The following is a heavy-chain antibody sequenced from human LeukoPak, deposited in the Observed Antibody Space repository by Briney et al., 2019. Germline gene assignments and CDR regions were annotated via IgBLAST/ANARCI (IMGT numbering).Heavy chain of an antibody. CDR3: ARVFVDDYGAFFDY. D-gene: IGHD4-17*01. V-gene: IGHV3-21*01. CDR1: GFTFSSYS. Sequence: GGSLRLSCAASGFTFSSYSMNWARQAPGKGLEWVSSISSSSSYTYYADSVKGRFTISRDNAKNSLYLQMNSLRAEDTAVYYCARVFVDDYGAFFDYWGQGTLVTVSS. J-gene: IGHJ4*02. CDR2: ISSSSSYT.